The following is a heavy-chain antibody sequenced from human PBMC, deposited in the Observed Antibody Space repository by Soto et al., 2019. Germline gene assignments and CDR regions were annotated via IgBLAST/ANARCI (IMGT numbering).Heavy chain of an antibody. V-gene: IGHV5-10-1*01. CDR2: IDPSDSYT. J-gene: IGHJ6*02. CDR1: GDSFTRYW. Sequence: ESLRITCTCTGDSFTRYWISLVRQMPGKGLEWMGRIDPSDSYTNYSPSFQGHVTISADKSISTAYLQWSSLKASDTAMYYCARSFSGYDLLVGYYYYGMDVWGQGTTVTVSS. D-gene: IGHD5-12*01. CDR3: ARSFSGYDLLVGYYYYGMDV.